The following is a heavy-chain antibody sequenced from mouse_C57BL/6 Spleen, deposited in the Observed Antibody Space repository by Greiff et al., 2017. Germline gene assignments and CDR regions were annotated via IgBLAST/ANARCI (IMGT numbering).Heavy chain of an antibody. V-gene: IGHV1-15*01. D-gene: IGHD1-1*01. CDR3: TRRDPYAWFAY. CDR2: IDPETGGT. Sequence: VQRVESGAELVRPGASVTLSCKASGYTFTDYEMHWVKQTPVHGLEWIGAIDPETGGTAYNQKFKGKAILTADKSSSTAYMELRSLTSEDSAVYYCTRRDPYAWFAYWGQGTLVTVSA. J-gene: IGHJ3*01. CDR1: GYTFTDYE.